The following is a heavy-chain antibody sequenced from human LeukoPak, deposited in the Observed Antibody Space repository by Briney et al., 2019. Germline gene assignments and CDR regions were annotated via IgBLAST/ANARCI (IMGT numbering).Heavy chain of an antibody. CDR3: ARDGSGSYYFDY. CDR2: INPNSGGT. D-gene: IGHD3-10*01. CDR1: GYTFTGYY. V-gene: IGHV1-2*02. Sequence: ASVKVSCKTSGYTFTGYYMHWVRQAPGQGLEWMGWINPNSGGTNYAQKFQGRVTMTRDASISTAYMELSRLRSDDTAVYYCARDGSGSYYFDYWGQGTLVTVSS. J-gene: IGHJ4*02.